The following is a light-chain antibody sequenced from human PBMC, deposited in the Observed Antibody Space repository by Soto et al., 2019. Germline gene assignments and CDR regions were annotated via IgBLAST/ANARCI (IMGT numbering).Light chain of an antibody. Sequence: QSVLTQPPSVSGAPGQRVTISCTGSSSNIGAGYDVPWYQQLPGTAPKLLIYGNSNRPSGVPDRFSGSKSGTSASLAITGLQAEDEADYYCHSYDRSLSGVVFGGGTQLTVL. CDR3: HSYDRSLSGVV. CDR2: GNS. V-gene: IGLV1-40*01. CDR1: SSNIGAGYD. J-gene: IGLJ2*01.